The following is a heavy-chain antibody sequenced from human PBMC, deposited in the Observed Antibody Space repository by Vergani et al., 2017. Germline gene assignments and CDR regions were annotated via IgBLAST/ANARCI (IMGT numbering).Heavy chain of an antibody. CDR3: ARSWRFDY. J-gene: IGHJ4*02. CDR1: GGSISSYY. Sequence: QVQLQESGPGLVKPSETLSLTCTVSGGSISSYYWSWIRQPPGKGLEWIGYIYYSRSTNYNPSLKSRVTISVDTSKNQFSLKLSSVTAADTAVYYCARSWRFDYWGQGTLVTVSS. CDR2: IYYSRST. D-gene: IGHD5-24*01. V-gene: IGHV4-59*01.